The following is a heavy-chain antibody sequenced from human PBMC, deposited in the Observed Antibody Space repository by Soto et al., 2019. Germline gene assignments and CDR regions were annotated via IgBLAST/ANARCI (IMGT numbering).Heavy chain of an antibody. J-gene: IGHJ3*02. CDR2: ISYDGSNK. D-gene: IGHD3-3*01. V-gene: IGHV3-30*18. CDR1: GFTFSSYG. CDR3: AKGYYDFWTAHDDFDI. Sequence: LRLSCAASGFTFSSYGMHWVRQAPGKGLEWVAVISYDGSNKYYADSVKGRFTISRDNSKNTLYLQMNSLRAEDTAVYYCAKGYYDFWTAHDDFDIWGQGTMVTVSS.